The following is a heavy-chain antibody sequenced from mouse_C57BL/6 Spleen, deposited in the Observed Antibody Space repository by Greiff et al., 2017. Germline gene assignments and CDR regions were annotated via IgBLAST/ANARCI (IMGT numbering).Heavy chain of an antibody. V-gene: IGHV1-80*01. CDR2: IYPGDGDT. CDR1: GYAFSSYW. CDR3: ARSGDTAQATFDY. D-gene: IGHD3-2*02. Sequence: QVQLQQSGAELVKPGASVKISCKASGYAFSSYWMNWVKQRPGKGLEWIGQIYPGDGDTNYNGKFKGKATLTADKSSSTAYMQLSSLTSEDSAVYFCARSGDTAQATFDYWGQGTTLTVSS. J-gene: IGHJ2*01.